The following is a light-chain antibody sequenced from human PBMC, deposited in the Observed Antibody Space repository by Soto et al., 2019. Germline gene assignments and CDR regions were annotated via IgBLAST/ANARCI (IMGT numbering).Light chain of an antibody. J-gene: IGKJ2*01. CDR1: QDITNY. CDR3: QQYDLLPYT. CDR2: DAS. V-gene: IGKV1-33*01. Sequence: DIQMTQSPSSLSASVGDRVTITCRASQDITNYLNWYQQKPGTAPKLLIYDASNLEAGVPSRFSGSGSATDFSFTISSLQPEDVATYYCQQYDLLPYTFGQGTRLEI.